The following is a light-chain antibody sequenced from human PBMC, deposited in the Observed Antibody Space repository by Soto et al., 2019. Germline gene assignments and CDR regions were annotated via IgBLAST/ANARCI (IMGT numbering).Light chain of an antibody. Sequence: QSALTQPPSVFGSLGQSIPISGTGTGRDVGGYNRVSWYQQNPGKAPKLIIYDVSNRPSGVSNRFSGSKSGNTASLTISGLQAEDEADYYCSSYTSSSTRVFGTGTKVTVL. J-gene: IGLJ1*01. CDR2: DVS. CDR3: SSYTSSSTRV. V-gene: IGLV2-14*01. CDR1: GRDVGGYNR.